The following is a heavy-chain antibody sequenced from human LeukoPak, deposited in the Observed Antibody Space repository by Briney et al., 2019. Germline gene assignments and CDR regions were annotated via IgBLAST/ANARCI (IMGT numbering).Heavy chain of an antibody. V-gene: IGHV3-21*01. Sequence: GGSLRLSCAASGFTFSSYTMSWVRQAPGKGLEWVSSISNRSTYIYYADSVKGRFTISRDNVQNSLYLQMNSLRAEDAAVYYCAKGYIIAGRQWYLDLWGRGTLVGVSS. D-gene: IGHD6-13*01. CDR3: AKGYIIAGRQWYLDL. CDR1: GFTFSSYT. CDR2: ISNRSTYI. J-gene: IGHJ2*01.